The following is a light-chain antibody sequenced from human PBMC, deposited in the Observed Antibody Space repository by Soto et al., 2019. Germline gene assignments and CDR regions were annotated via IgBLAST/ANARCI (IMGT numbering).Light chain of an antibody. CDR3: QQYGSSPGT. CDR1: QRISSNS. V-gene: IGKV3-20*01. Sequence: VMTQSPLSLPVTLGQPASISCRASQRISSNSLAWYQQKPGQAPRILIYDASNRATGIPDRFSGSGSGTDFTLTISRLEPEGFAVYYCQQYGSSPGTFGQGTKVDIK. CDR2: DAS. J-gene: IGKJ1*01.